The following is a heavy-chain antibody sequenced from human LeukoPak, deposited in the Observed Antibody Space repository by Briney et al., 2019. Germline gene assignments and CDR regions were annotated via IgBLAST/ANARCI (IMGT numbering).Heavy chain of an antibody. CDR1: GFTFDDYA. V-gene: IGHV3-9*03. CDR2: ISWHSGSI. CDR3: AKDIAAYSSAQTFYY. Sequence: PGGSLRLSCAASGFTFDDYAMHWVRQAPGKGLEWVSGISWHSGSIGYADSVKGRFTISRDNAKNSLYLQMNSLRAEDMALYYCAKDIAAYSSAQTFYYWGQGTLVTVSS. D-gene: IGHD6-25*01. J-gene: IGHJ4*02.